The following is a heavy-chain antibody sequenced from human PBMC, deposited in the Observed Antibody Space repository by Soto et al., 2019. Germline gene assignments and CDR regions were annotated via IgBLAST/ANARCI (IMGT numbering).Heavy chain of an antibody. D-gene: IGHD2-15*01. CDR2: ISGSGGST. CDR3: AKLGKYCSGGSCYFIRGNYYYMDV. J-gene: IGHJ6*03. CDR1: GFTFSSYA. V-gene: IGHV3-23*01. Sequence: PGGSLRLSCAASGFTFSSYAMSWVRQAPGKGLEWVSAISGSGGSTYYADSVKGRFTISRDNSKNTLYLQMNSLRAEDTVVYYCAKLGKYCSGGSCYFIRGNYYYMDVWGKGTTVTVSS.